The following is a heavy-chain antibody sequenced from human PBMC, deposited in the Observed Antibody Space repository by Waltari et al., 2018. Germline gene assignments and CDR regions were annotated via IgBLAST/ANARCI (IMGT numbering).Heavy chain of an antibody. CDR1: GGSISSSSYY. Sequence: QLQLQESGPGLVKPSETLSLTCTVSGGSISSSSYYWGWIRQPPGKGLEWIGSIYYSGSTYYNPSLKSRVTISVDTSKNQFSLKLSSVTAADTAVYYCARHGGLVVVIAFYFQHWGQGTLVTVSS. V-gene: IGHV4-39*01. J-gene: IGHJ1*01. CDR3: ARHGGLVVVIAFYFQH. D-gene: IGHD2-21*01. CDR2: IYYSGST.